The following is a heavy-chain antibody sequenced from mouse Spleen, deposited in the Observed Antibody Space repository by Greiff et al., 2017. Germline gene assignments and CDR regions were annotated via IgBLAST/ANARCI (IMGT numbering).Heavy chain of an antibody. D-gene: IGHD2-4*01. V-gene: IGHV1-64*01. CDR3: ARLCLYDYDVSFAY. Sequence: QVQLQQPGAELVKPGASVKLSCKASGYTFTSYWMHWVKQRPGQGLEWIGMIHPNSGSTNYNEKFKSKATLTVDKSSSTAYMQLSSLTSEDSAVYYCARLCLYDYDVSFAYWGQGTLVTVSA. CDR2: IHPNSGST. J-gene: IGHJ3*01. CDR1: GYTFTSYW.